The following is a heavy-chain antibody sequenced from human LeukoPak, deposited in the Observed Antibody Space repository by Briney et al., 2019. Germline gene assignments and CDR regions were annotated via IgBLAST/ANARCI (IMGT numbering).Heavy chain of an antibody. CDR1: GGSISSGDYY. Sequence: TSETLSLTCTVSGGSISSGDYYWSRIRQPPGKGLEWIGYIYYSGSTYYNPSLKSRVTISVDTSKNQFSLKLSSVTAADTAVYYCARGGDYYDSSGYYYVIQHWGQGTLVTVSS. CDR2: IYYSGST. J-gene: IGHJ1*01. CDR3: ARGGDYYDSSGYYYVIQH. D-gene: IGHD3-22*01. V-gene: IGHV4-30-4*01.